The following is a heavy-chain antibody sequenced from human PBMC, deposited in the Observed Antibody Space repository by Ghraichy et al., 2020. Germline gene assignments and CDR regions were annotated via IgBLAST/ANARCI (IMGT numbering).Heavy chain of an antibody. Sequence: PETLSLTCAVYGGSFSGYYWSWIRQPPGKGLEWIGEINHSGSTNYNPSLKSRVTISVDTSKNQFSLKLSSVTAADTAVYYCARGGYGSGRKPMDYWGQGTLVTVSS. D-gene: IGHD3-10*01. CDR2: INHSGST. CDR3: ARGGYGSGRKPMDY. J-gene: IGHJ4*02. CDR1: GGSFSGYY. V-gene: IGHV4-34*01.